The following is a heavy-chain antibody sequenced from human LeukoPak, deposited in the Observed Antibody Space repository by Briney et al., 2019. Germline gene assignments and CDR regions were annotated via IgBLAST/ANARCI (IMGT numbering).Heavy chain of an antibody. V-gene: IGHV4-39*01. CDR2: IYYSGST. J-gene: IGHJ4*02. CDR3: ASGVVVITTRPFDY. Sequence: SETLSLTCTVSGASISSITYYWGWIRQPPGKGLEWIGNIYYSGSTYYNPSLKSRVTISVDTSKNQFSLKLSSVTAADTAVYYCASGVVVITTRPFDYWGQGTLVTASS. CDR1: GASISSITYY. D-gene: IGHD3-22*01.